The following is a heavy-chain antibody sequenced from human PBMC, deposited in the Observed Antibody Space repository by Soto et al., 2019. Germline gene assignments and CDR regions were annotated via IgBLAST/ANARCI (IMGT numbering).Heavy chain of an antibody. Sequence: EVQLMESGGGLVQPGGSLRLSCAASGFTFSSYWMSWVRQAPGKGLEWVANIKQDGSEKYYVDSVKGRFTISRDNAKNSLYLQMNSLRAEDTAVYYCARYRVYGSGSYYRENAFDIWGQGTMVTVSS. CDR3: ARYRVYGSGSYYRENAFDI. V-gene: IGHV3-7*03. CDR1: GFTFSSYW. J-gene: IGHJ3*02. D-gene: IGHD3-10*01. CDR2: IKQDGSEK.